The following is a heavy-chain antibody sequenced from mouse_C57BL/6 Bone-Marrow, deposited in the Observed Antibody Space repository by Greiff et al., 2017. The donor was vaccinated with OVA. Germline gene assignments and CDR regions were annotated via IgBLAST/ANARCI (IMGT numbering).Heavy chain of an antibody. CDR3: ARERDGNYYFDY. V-gene: IGHV1-26*01. CDR1: GYTFTDYY. CDR2: INPNNGGT. D-gene: IGHD2-1*01. J-gene: IGHJ2*01. Sequence: EVQLQQSGPELVKPGASVKISCKASGYTFTDYYMNWVKQSHGKSLEWIGDINPNNGGTSYNQKFKGKATLTVDKSSSTAYMELRSLTSEDSAVYYCARERDGNYYFDYWGQGTTLTVSS.